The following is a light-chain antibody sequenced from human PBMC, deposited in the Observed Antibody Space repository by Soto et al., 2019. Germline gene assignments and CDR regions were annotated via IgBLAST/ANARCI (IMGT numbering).Light chain of an antibody. J-gene: IGKJ1*01. CDR1: QSVSSSY. Sequence: EIVLTQSPRTLSLSPGERARVQCTQTQSVSSSYLAWYQQKPGQAPRLLIYGASSRATGIPDRFSGSGSGTDFTLTISRLETEDFAVYYCKQYGSSPWTFGQGTKVDIK. V-gene: IGKV3-20*01. CDR2: GAS. CDR3: KQYGSSPWT.